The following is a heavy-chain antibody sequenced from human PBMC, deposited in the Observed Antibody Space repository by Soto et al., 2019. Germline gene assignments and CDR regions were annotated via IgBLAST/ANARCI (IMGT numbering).Heavy chain of an antibody. CDR1: GFTFSTYW. V-gene: IGHV3-7*01. CDR2: IKQDGGEK. CDR3: ARETSAAGPYYLDY. J-gene: IGHJ4*02. Sequence: EVQLVESGGGLVQPGGSLRLSCAASGFTFSTYWMSWVRQAPGKGLEWVANIKQDGGEKYYLDSVKGRFTISRDNAKNSLYLKMNSLRAEDTAVYYCARETSAAGPYYLDYWGQGTLVTVSS. D-gene: IGHD3-10*01.